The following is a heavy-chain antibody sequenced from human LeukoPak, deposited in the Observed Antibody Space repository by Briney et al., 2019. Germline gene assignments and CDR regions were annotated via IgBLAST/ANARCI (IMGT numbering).Heavy chain of an antibody. Sequence: GGSLRLSCAASGFTFSSYAMSWVRQAPGKGLEWVAVIWYDGSNKYYADSVKGRFTISRDNSKNTLYLQMNSLRAEDTAVYYCAREGYSSGWYSNGMDVWGQGTTVTVSS. J-gene: IGHJ6*02. V-gene: IGHV3-33*08. CDR1: GFTFSSYA. CDR3: AREGYSSGWYSNGMDV. D-gene: IGHD6-19*01. CDR2: IWYDGSNK.